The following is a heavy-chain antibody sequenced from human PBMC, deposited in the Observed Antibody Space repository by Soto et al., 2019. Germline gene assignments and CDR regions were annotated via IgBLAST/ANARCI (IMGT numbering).Heavy chain of an antibody. J-gene: IGHJ4*02. D-gene: IGHD6-13*01. Sequence: PSETLSLTSPVPGASISSYSWSWIRQPPGKGLEWIGYIYYSGSTNYNPSLKSRVTISVDTSKNQFSLKLSSVTAADTAVYYCARSIAAAVDFDYWGQGTLVTVSS. V-gene: IGHV4-59*08. CDR2: IYYSGST. CDR1: GASISSYS. CDR3: ARSIAAAVDFDY.